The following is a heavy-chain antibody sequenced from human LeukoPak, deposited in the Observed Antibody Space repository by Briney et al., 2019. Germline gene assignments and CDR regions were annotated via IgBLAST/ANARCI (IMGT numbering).Heavy chain of an antibody. D-gene: IGHD4-11*01. CDR2: IYHSGST. CDR3: ARLSNLFQH. V-gene: IGHV4-39*07. CDR1: GGSISSSSYY. J-gene: IGHJ1*01. Sequence: SETLSLTCTVSGGSISSSSYYWGWIRQPPGKGLEWIGSIYHSGSTYYNPSLKSRVTISVDTSKNQFSLKLSSVTAADTAVYYCARLSNLFQHWGQGTLVTVSS.